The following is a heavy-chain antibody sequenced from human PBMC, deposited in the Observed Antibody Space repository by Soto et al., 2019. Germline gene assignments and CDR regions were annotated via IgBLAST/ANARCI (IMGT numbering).Heavy chain of an antibody. CDR3: AKDRLAGGNSALYFDF. CDR2: ISATGGGT. Sequence: VGSLRLSCAASGFKFSNYAMSWVRQAPGKGLEWVSLISATGGGTYYADSVKGRFTISRDNSHNTLYLQVHSLTAEDTAVYYCAKDRLAGGNSALYFDFRGKGSQCTVSS. V-gene: IGHV3-23*01. CDR1: GFKFSNYA. J-gene: IGHJ4*02. D-gene: IGHD3-16*01.